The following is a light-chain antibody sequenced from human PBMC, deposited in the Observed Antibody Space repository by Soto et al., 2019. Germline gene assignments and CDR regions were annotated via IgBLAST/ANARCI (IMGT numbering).Light chain of an antibody. J-gene: IGKJ1*01. CDR1: QSISSW. CDR3: QQYNSSSRT. Sequence: DIQMTQSPSTLSASVGDRVTITCRASQSISSWLAWYQQKPGKAPKLLIYKASSLESGVPSRFSGSGSGTEFTLNISSLQPDDFATYYCQQYNSSSRTFGQGTKVEIK. V-gene: IGKV1-5*03. CDR2: KAS.